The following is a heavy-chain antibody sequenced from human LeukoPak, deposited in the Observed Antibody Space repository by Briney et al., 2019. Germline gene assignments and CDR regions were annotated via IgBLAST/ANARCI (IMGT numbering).Heavy chain of an antibody. D-gene: IGHD6-19*01. CDR3: ARDSSGWYHWFDS. V-gene: IGHV1-18*01. J-gene: IGHJ5*01. Sequence: ASVKVSCKASGYTFTSYGISWVRQAPGQGLEWMGWISTSNGNTNYAQKFQGRVTMTTDTSTSTAYMKLRTLRSDDTAVYYCARDSSGWYHWFDSWGQGTLVTVSS. CDR1: GYTFTSYG. CDR2: ISTSNGNT.